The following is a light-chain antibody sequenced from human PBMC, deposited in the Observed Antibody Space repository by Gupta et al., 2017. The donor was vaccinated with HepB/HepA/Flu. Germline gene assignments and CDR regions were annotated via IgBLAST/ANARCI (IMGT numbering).Light chain of an antibody. CDR1: QTIGSW. V-gene: IGKV1-5*03. CDR3: QQYNSWPWT. J-gene: IGKJ1*01. Sequence: DIQXTQSPSTLSASVGDRVTITCRASQTIGSWLAWYQQKPGKAPNLLIYQASGLESGVPSRFSGSGSETEFTLTISSLQPDDFATYYCQQYNSWPWTFGQGTKLEIK. CDR2: QAS.